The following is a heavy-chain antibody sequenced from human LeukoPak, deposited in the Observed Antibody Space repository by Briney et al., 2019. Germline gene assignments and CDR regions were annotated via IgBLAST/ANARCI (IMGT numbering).Heavy chain of an antibody. CDR3: ARLGGYEVPALTWAGLEV. Sequence: PSETLSLTCTVSGGSISSSSYYWGWLRQTPGKGLEWIGSMYYSGSTYYNPSLKSRVTISVDTSKNPFSLKLSSVTAADTAVYYCARLGGYEVPALTWAGLEVWGQGTLVTVSS. CDR1: GGSISSSSYY. V-gene: IGHV4-39*07. CDR2: MYYSGST. D-gene: IGHD2-2*01. J-gene: IGHJ4*02.